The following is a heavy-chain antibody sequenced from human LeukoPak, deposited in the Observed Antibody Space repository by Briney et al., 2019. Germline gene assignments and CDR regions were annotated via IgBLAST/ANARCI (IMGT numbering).Heavy chain of an antibody. J-gene: IGHJ5*02. CDR2: IYPGDSDT. Sequence: GESLKISCKGSGYTFTTYWIGWVRQMPGKGLEWMGIIYPGDSDTRYSPSFQGQVTISADKSISTAYLQWSSLKASDTAMYYCARHRDSSSWYWNNWFDPWGQGTLVTVSS. CDR3: ARHRDSSSWYWNNWFDP. D-gene: IGHD6-13*01. V-gene: IGHV5-51*01. CDR1: GYTFTTYW.